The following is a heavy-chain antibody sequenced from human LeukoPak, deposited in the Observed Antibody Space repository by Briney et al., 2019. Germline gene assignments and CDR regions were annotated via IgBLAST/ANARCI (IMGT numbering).Heavy chain of an antibody. J-gene: IGHJ6*02. D-gene: IGHD2-15*01. CDR3: ARSMDGYCSGGSCYGMDV. CDR1: GFTFSSYY. V-gene: IGHV3-66*01. CDR2: IYSGGST. Sequence: GGSLRVSCAASGFTFSSYYMSWVRQAPGKGLEWVSVIYSGGSTYYADSVKGRFSISRDNSKNTLYLQMNSLRAEDTAVYYCARSMDGYCSGGSCYGMDVWGQGTTVTVSS.